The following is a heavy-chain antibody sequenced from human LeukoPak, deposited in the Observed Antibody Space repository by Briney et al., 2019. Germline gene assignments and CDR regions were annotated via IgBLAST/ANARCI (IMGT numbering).Heavy chain of an antibody. D-gene: IGHD1-26*01. J-gene: IGHJ4*02. CDR1: GFTFDDYA. Sequence: GGSLRLSCAASGFTFDDYAMHWVRQAPGKGLGWVSGISWNSGSIGYADSVKGRFTISRDNAKNSLYLQMNSLRAEDTALYYCAKAGSYRGDSYFDYWGQGTLVTVSS. CDR2: ISWNSGSI. CDR3: AKAGSYRGDSYFDY. V-gene: IGHV3-9*01.